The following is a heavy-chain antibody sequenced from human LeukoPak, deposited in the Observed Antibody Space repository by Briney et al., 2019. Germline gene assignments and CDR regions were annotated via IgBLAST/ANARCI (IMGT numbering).Heavy chain of an antibody. Sequence: PSETLSLTRTVSGGSISSSSYYWGWIRQPPGKGLEWIGTIYYSGSTYYNPSLKNRVTISVDTSKNQFSLKLSSVTATDTAVYYCARLGHSVTYYVDHYYFDYWGQGTLVTVSS. D-gene: IGHD1-26*01. J-gene: IGHJ4*02. CDR3: ARLGHSVTYYVDHYYFDY. CDR1: GGSISSSSYY. V-gene: IGHV4-39*01. CDR2: IYYSGST.